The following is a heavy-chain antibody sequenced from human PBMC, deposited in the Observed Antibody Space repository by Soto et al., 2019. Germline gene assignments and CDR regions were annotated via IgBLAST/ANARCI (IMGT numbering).Heavy chain of an antibody. J-gene: IGHJ4*02. D-gene: IGHD1-26*01. CDR1: GYTFTSNY. CDR3: AREKGAVGGTTLDY. Sequence: ASVKVSCKASGYTFTSNYFHWVRQAPGPGLEWMGIINPSGGSTSYAQKFQGRVTMTRDTSTSTVYMELSSLRSEDTAVYFCAREKGAVGGTTLDYWGQGTLVTVSS. CDR2: INPSGGST. V-gene: IGHV1-46*03.